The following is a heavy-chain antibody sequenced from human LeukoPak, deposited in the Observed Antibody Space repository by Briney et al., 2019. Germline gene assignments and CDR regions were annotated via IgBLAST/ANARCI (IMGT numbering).Heavy chain of an antibody. V-gene: IGHV3-53*01. Sequence: SGGSLRLSCAASGFTVSSNYMNWVRQAPGKGLEWVSVIYDGGNIYYADSVKGRFTISRDNSKNTLYLQMNSLRAEDTAVYYCARGAGYNYPYYFDYWGQGTLVTVSS. D-gene: IGHD5-24*01. J-gene: IGHJ4*02. CDR3: ARGAGYNYPYYFDY. CDR1: GFTVSSNY. CDR2: IYDGGNI.